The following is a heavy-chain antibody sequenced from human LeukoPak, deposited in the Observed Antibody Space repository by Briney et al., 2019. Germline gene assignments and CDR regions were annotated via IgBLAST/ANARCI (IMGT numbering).Heavy chain of an antibody. D-gene: IGHD5-18*01. CDR2: IYYSGST. CDR1: GGSISSSSYY. Sequence: SETLSLTCTVSGGSISSSSYYWGWIRQPPGKGLEWIGSIYYSGSTYYNPSLKSRVTISVDTSKNQFSLKLSSVTAADTAVYYCARATNGYSYGNWGQGTLVTVSS. CDR3: ARATNGYSYGN. V-gene: IGHV4-39*07. J-gene: IGHJ4*02.